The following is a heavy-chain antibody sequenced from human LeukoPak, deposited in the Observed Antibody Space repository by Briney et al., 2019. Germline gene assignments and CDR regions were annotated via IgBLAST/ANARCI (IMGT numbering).Heavy chain of an antibody. CDR3: ARAGYCSGGSCYTRSPFDY. V-gene: IGHV1-18*01. D-gene: IGHD2-15*01. Sequence: ASVRVSCKASGYTFTSYGISWVRQAPGQGLEWMGWISAYNGNTNYAQKLQGRVTMTTDTSTSTAYMELRSLRSDDTAVYYCARAGYCSGGSCYTRSPFDYWGQGTLVTVSS. CDR1: GYTFTSYG. CDR2: ISAYNGNT. J-gene: IGHJ4*02.